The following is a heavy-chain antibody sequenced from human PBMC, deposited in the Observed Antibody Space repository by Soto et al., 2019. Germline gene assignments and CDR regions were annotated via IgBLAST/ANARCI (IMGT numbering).Heavy chain of an antibody. CDR3: AIGVAPYYFDY. CDR1: GYTFTSYA. Sequence: QVQLVQSGAEEKKPGASVKVSCKASGYTFTSYAMHWVRQAPGQRLEWMGWINAGNGNTKYSQKFQGRVTITRDTSASTAYMELSSLRSEDTAGYSCAIGVAPYYFDYWGQGTLVTVSS. CDR2: INAGNGNT. D-gene: IGHD2-15*01. V-gene: IGHV1-3*05. J-gene: IGHJ4*02.